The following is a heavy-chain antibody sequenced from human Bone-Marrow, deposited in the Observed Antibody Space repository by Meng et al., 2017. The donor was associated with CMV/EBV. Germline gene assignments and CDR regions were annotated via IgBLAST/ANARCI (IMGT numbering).Heavy chain of an antibody. D-gene: IGHD2-2*01. CDR1: GYTFTSYD. J-gene: IGHJ3*02. CDR3: ARAVVVPAAILIFDAFDI. Sequence: SVKVSCKASGYTFTSYDINWVRQATGQGLEWMGGIIPMFGTTNYAQKFQGRVTITTDESTSTAYMELSSLRSEDTAVYYCARAVVVPAAILIFDAFDIWGQGTMVTVSS. V-gene: IGHV1-69*05. CDR2: IIPMFGTT.